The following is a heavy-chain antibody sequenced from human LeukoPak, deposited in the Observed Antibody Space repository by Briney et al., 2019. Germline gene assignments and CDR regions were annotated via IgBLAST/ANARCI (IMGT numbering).Heavy chain of an antibody. J-gene: IGHJ4*02. CDR1: GYSISSGYY. Sequence: SETLSLTCTVSGYSISSGYYWSWIRQPPGKGLEWIGYIYYSGSTNYNPSLKSRVTISVDTSKNQFSLKLSSVTAADTAVYYCARGQTPSSGYSHSLDYWGQGTLVTVSS. D-gene: IGHD5-18*01. CDR3: ARGQTPSSGYSHSLDY. CDR2: IYYSGST. V-gene: IGHV4-59*01.